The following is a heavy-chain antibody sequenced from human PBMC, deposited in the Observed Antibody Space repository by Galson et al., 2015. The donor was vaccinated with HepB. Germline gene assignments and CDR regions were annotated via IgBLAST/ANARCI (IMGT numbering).Heavy chain of an antibody. CDR3: ARDVSEGSQQYPAIVPTASDY. V-gene: IGHV1-46*01. J-gene: IGHJ4*02. Sequence: SVKVSCKASGYTFTTYYIHWVRQAPGQGFEWMGIINPSGGRTTYAQKFQGRLSMTTDTSTNTIYMELSSLRSEDTAIYFCARDVSEGSQQYPAIVPTASDYWGQGTLVTVSS. D-gene: IGHD1-26*01. CDR2: INPSGGRT. CDR1: GYTFTTYY.